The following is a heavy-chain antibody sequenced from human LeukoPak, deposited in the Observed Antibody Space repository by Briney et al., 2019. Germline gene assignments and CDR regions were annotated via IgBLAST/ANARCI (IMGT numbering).Heavy chain of an antibody. D-gene: IGHD6-19*01. V-gene: IGHV1-2*02. Sequence: ASVKVSCKASGYTFTGYYMHWVRQAPGQGLEWMGWINPNSGGTNYAQKFQGRVTMTRDTSISTAYMELSRLRSGDTAVYYCARVRWLATRKSYYFDYWGQGTLVTVSS. CDR1: GYTFTGYY. J-gene: IGHJ4*02. CDR2: INPNSGGT. CDR3: ARVRWLATRKSYYFDY.